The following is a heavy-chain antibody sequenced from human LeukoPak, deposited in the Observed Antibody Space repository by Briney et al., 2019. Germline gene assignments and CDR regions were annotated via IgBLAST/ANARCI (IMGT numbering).Heavy chain of an antibody. CDR3: ARDLGGSYGNFDY. D-gene: IGHD1-26*01. CDR2: IWYDGSNK. CDR1: GFMFSSYG. V-gene: IGHV3-33*01. Sequence: RGSLRLSGEASGFMFSSYGMHWVRQAPGKGRETGAVIWYDGSNKYYADSVKGRFTNSRDNSRNTLYLQINSLRAEDTAVYYCARDLGGSYGNFDYWGQGTPVSVSS. J-gene: IGHJ4*02.